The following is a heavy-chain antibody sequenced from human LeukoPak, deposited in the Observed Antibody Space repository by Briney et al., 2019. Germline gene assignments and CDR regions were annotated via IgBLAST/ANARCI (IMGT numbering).Heavy chain of an antibody. Sequence: GGSLRLSCAASGFTFSNAWMSWVRQAPGKGLEWVGHIKSKTDGGTTDYAAPVKGRFTISRDNSKNTLYLQMNSLRAEDTAVYYCAKKYYYDSGGYYPSWGQGTLVTVSS. CDR2: IKSKTDGGTT. D-gene: IGHD3-22*01. CDR3: AKKYYYDSGGYYPS. V-gene: IGHV3-15*01. J-gene: IGHJ5*02. CDR1: GFTFSNAW.